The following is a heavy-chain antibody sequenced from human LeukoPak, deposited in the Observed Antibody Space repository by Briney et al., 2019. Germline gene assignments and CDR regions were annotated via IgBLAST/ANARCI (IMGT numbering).Heavy chain of an antibody. V-gene: IGHV4-34*01. CDR3: ATFRWGIGFEI. Sequence: PSETLSLTCAVYGGSLSAYYWTSIRQSPGKGLEWIGEINHSGITNYNPSLKSRVTISIDTSKKQFSLRLNSVTAADTAIYYCATFRWGIGFEIWDQGALVTVSS. CDR1: GGSLSAYY. J-gene: IGHJ4*02. D-gene: IGHD7-27*01. CDR2: INHSGIT.